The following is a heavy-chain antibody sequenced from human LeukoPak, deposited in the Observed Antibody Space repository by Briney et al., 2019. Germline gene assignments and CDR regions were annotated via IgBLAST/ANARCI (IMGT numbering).Heavy chain of an antibody. V-gene: IGHV4-4*09. Sequence: SETLSLTCTVSGGSISSYYWSWIRQPPGKGLEWIGHIYTSGSTNYNPSLKSRVTISVDTSKNQFSLKLSSVTAADTAVYYCARQAAAAGAFFDYWGQGTLVTVSS. D-gene: IGHD6-13*01. CDR2: IYTSGST. CDR3: ARQAAAAGAFFDY. CDR1: GGSISSYY. J-gene: IGHJ4*02.